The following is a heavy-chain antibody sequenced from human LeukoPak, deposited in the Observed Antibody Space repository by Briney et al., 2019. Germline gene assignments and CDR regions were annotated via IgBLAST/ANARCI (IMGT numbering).Heavy chain of an antibody. CDR1: GFTFSSYG. D-gene: IGHD6-19*01. CDR2: ISYDGSNK. V-gene: IGHV3-30*18. J-gene: IGHJ4*02. Sequence: GRSLRLSCAASGFTFSSYGMHWVRQAPGKGLEWVAVISYDGSNKYYADSVKGRFTISRDNSKNTLYLQMNSLRAEDTAVYYCAKDHSSGWMMYWGQGTLVTVSS. CDR3: AKDHSSGWMMY.